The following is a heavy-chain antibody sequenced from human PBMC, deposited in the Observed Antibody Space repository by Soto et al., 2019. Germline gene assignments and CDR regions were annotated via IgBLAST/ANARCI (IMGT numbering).Heavy chain of an antibody. CDR1: GFTYNTYA. V-gene: IGHV3-30*01. CDR2: ISYHGINF. CDR3: ATDPMITTPVEYYFQW. Sequence: QVQLVESGGGMVQPGTSLRLSCAASGFTYNTYAFHWVRQAPGKGLEWLAVISYHGINFYYANSVKGRFTISRDNSRNTVCLQMNSLRVEDPGVYYCATDPMITTPVEYYFQWWGRGTQVTVSS. J-gene: IGHJ4*02. D-gene: IGHD3-22*01.